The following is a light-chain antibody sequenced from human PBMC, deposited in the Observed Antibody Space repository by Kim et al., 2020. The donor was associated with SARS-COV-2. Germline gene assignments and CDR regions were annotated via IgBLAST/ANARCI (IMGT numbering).Light chain of an antibody. J-gene: IGLJ2*01. CDR1: NSDIGSDSL. V-gene: IGLV2-23*02. Sequence: GQSITISCTGTNSDIGSDSLVSWYQQHPGKAPKLIIYEVTRRPSAVSNRFSGSKSGNTASLTISGLQAEDEADYYCSSYTSTAFVLFGGGTQLTVL. CDR3: SSYTSTAFVL. CDR2: EVT.